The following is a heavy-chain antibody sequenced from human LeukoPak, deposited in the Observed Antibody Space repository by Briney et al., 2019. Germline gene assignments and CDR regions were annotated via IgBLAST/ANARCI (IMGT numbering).Heavy chain of an antibody. CDR3: AKDQKAVAGDGMDV. V-gene: IGHV3-30*04. CDR2: ISYNGRNK. J-gene: IGHJ6*02. Sequence: PGRSLRLSCAASGFTFSNYAMHWVRQAPGKGLEWVAVISYNGRNKYYADSVKGRFTISRDNSKNTLYLQMNSLRAEDTAVYYCAKDQKAVAGDGMDVWGQGTTVTVSS. CDR1: GFTFSNYA. D-gene: IGHD6-19*01.